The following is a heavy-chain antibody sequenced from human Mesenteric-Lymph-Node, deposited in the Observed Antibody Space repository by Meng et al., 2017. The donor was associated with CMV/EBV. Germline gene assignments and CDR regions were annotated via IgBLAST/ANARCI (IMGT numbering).Heavy chain of an antibody. CDR3: ARGVVAGVDY. CDR1: EYMFTTYD. J-gene: IGHJ4*02. D-gene: IGHD3-22*01. V-gene: IGHV1-8*01. CDR2: MSPGSGNT. Sequence: VSCKAAEYMFTTYDVNWVRQTTGQGLEWMGWMSPGSGNTGYAQKFQGRVIMTRDTSTSTHYMELSSLTSEDTAVYYCARGVVAGVDYWGQGTLVTVSS.